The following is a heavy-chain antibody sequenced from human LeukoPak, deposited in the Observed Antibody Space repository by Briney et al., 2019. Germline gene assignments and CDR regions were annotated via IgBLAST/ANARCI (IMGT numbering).Heavy chain of an antibody. D-gene: IGHD5-12*01. V-gene: IGHV5-10-1*01. CDR1: GYSFTSYW. Sequence: GESLKISCKGSGYSFTSYWISWVRQLPGKGVGGMGRIDPSDSYTNYSPSFQGHVTISADKSISTAYLQWSSLKASDTAMYYCARLDYSGYDFDWGQGTLVTVSS. CDR2: IDPSDSYT. CDR3: ARLDYSGYDFD. J-gene: IGHJ4*02.